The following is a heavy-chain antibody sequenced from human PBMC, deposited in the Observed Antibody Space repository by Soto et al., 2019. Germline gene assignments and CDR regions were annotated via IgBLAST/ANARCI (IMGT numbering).Heavy chain of an antibody. CDR1: GVSISSGGFS. Sequence: SETLSLTCAVSGVSISSGGFSWSWIRQPPGKGLEWIGYISHNGNTYYNPSLTSRLTLFVDRSINQFSLRLTSVTAADTAVYYCARGTSNWSWKFDYWGQGILVTVSS. D-gene: IGHD1-20*01. CDR3: ARGTSNWSWKFDY. V-gene: IGHV4-30-2*01. J-gene: IGHJ4*02. CDR2: ISHNGNT.